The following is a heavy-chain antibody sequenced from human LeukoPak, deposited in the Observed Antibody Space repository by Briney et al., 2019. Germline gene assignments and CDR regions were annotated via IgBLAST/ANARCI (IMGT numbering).Heavy chain of an antibody. J-gene: IGHJ3*02. Sequence: GGSLRLSCAASGFTFSSYSMNWVRQAPGKGLEWISYITSSSNTIYYADSVKGRFTISRDNAKNSLYLQMNSLRSEDTAVYYCSRYPAGPKRGKKIGSNAFDIWGQGTMVTVSS. CDR1: GFTFSSYS. D-gene: IGHD3-9*01. CDR3: SRYPAGPKRGKKIGSNAFDI. CDR2: ITSSSNTI. V-gene: IGHV3-48*01.